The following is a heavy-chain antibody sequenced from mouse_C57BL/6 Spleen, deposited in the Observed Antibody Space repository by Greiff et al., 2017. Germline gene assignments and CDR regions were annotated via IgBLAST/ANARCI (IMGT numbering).Heavy chain of an antibody. D-gene: IGHD1-1*01. V-gene: IGHV14-1*01. CDR2: IDPEDGDT. CDR1: GFNIKDYY. Sequence: VQLQQSGAELVRPGASVKLSCTASGFNIKDYYMHWVKQRPEQGLEWIGRIDPEDGDTEYAPKFQGKATMTADTSSNTAYLQLSSLTSEDTAVYYCTTPPYYYGSSYGYFDVWGTGTTVTVSS. J-gene: IGHJ1*03. CDR3: TTPPYYYGSSYGYFDV.